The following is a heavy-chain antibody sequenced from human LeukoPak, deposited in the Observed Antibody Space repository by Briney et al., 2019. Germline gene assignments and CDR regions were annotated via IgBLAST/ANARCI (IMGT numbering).Heavy chain of an antibody. CDR3: ANREWLFPNDAFDI. CDR1: GFTFSNYA. J-gene: IGHJ3*02. CDR2: ISGSGTST. Sequence: GGSLRLSCAASGFTFSNYAMNWVRQAPGKGLEWVSVISGSGTSTDYADSVKGRFTISRDTSKNTLYLQMNSLRAEDTAVYYCANREWLFPNDAFDIWGQGTMVTVSS. D-gene: IGHD3-3*01. V-gene: IGHV3-23*01.